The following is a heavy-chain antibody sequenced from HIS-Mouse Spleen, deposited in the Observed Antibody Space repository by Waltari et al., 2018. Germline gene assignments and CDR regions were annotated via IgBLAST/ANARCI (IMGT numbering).Heavy chain of an antibody. CDR2: IYYRGST. V-gene: IGHV4-39*07. J-gene: IGHJ2*01. D-gene: IGHD6-13*01. CDR1: GGSIRSSSYY. CDR3: AREIPYSSSWYDWYFDL. Sequence: QLQLQESGPGLVKPSETLSRTCTVSGGSIRSSSYYWGWIRQPPGKGLEWIGSIYYRGSTYYNPSLKSRVTISVDTSKNQFSLKLSSVTAADTAVYYCAREIPYSSSWYDWYFDLWGRGTLVTVSS.